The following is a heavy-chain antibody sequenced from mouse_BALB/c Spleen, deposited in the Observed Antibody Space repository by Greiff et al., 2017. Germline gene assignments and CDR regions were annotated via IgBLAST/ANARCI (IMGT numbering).Heavy chain of an antibody. CDR3: ARRPTVVARYFDV. Sequence: VQLQQSGAELVKPGASVKLSCTASGFNIKDTYMHWVKQRPEQGLEWIGRIDPANGNTKYDPKFQGKATITADTSSNTAYLQLSSLTSEDTAVYDCARRPTVVARYFDVWGAGTAVTVAS. V-gene: IGHV14-3*02. CDR2: IDPANGNT. J-gene: IGHJ1*01. CDR1: GFNIKDTY. D-gene: IGHD1-1*01.